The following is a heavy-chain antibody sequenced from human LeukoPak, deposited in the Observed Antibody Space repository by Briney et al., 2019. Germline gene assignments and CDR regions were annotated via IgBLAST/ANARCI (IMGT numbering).Heavy chain of an antibody. CDR1: GFTFSNYW. CDR3: ARGSTTVTSRGYFDY. J-gene: IGHJ4*02. D-gene: IGHD4-17*01. V-gene: IGHV3-7*01. CDR2: LKQDGSEK. Sequence: PGGSLRLSCAASGFTFSNYWMSWVRQAPGKGLEWVANLKQDGSEKYYVDSVKGRFTISRDNAKNSLYLQMNSLRAEDTAVYYCARGSTTVTSRGYFDYWGQGTLVTVSS.